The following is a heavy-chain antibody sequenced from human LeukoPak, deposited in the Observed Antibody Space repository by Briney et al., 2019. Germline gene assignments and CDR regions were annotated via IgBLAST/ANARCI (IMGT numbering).Heavy chain of an antibody. V-gene: IGHV3-7*01. Sequence: PGGSLRLSCAASGFTFSTYWMSWVRQAPGKGLEWVANIKQDGSEKYYVDSVKGRFTISRDNAKSSLYLQMNSLRAEDTAVYYCARVYSSSSGRALDYWGQGTLVTVSS. J-gene: IGHJ4*02. CDR2: IKQDGSEK. D-gene: IGHD6-6*01. CDR3: ARVYSSSSGRALDY. CDR1: GFTFSTYW.